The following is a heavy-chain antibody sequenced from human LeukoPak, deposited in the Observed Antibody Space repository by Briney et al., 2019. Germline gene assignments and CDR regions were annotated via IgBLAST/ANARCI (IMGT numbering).Heavy chain of an antibody. CDR3: ARGSYEIIDY. Sequence: SETLSLTCTVSGGSVSSGSYYWSWIRQPPGKGLEWIGYIYYSGSTNYNPSLKSRVTISVDTSKNQFSLKLSSVTAADTAVYYCARGSYEIIDYWGQEPWSPSPQ. CDR2: IYYSGST. V-gene: IGHV4-61*01. CDR1: GGSVSSGSYY. J-gene: IGHJ4*01. D-gene: IGHD1-26*01.